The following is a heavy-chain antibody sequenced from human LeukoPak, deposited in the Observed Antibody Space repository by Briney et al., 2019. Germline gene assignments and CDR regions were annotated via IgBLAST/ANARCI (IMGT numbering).Heavy chain of an antibody. Sequence: GGALRLSCAEPLFTFLTYGMHWVRQAPGRGVEWVSPIRYDGSDKYYADAVKGRFTISRDNPKNTLYLQMNSLRAEETAVYYCAKAQKRDILTGYYTAFDSWGQGTLVTVSS. CDR2: IRYDGSDK. CDR1: LFTFLTYG. CDR3: AKAQKRDILTGYYTAFDS. J-gene: IGHJ4*02. V-gene: IGHV3-30*02. D-gene: IGHD3-9*01.